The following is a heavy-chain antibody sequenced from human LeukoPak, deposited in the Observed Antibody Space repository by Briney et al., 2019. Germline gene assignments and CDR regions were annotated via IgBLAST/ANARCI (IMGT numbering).Heavy chain of an antibody. Sequence: VASVKVSCKASGYTFTGYCMHWVRQAPGQGLEWMASINPSTGATSSAQKFQGRVTVTRDTSISTAYMELSRLRSDDTAVYFCAREYDYGYLGYWGQGTLVTVSS. J-gene: IGHJ4*02. V-gene: IGHV1-2*02. D-gene: IGHD3-10*01. CDR1: GYTFTGYC. CDR3: AREYDYGYLGY. CDR2: INPSTGAT.